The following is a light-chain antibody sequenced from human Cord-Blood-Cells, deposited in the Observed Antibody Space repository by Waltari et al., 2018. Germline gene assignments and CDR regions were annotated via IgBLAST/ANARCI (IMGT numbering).Light chain of an antibody. CDR1: QSISSY. J-gene: IGKJ2*03. CDR2: AAS. CDR3: QQSYSTPYR. Sequence: DIQMTQSPSSLSASVGDRVTITCRASQSISSYLNWYQQKPGKAPKLLIYAASSLQSGVPSRFSGSGSETDFTLTISSLQPEDFATYYCQQSYSTPYRFGQGTKLEIK. V-gene: IGKV1-39*01.